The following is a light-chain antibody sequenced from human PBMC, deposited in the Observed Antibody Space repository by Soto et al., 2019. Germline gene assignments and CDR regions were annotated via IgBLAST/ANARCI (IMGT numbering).Light chain of an antibody. CDR1: QSVSRW. CDR2: DAS. CDR3: QQYNGYSTWT. J-gene: IGKJ1*01. V-gene: IGKV1-5*01. Sequence: DIQMTQSPSTLSASVGDRVTITCRASQSVSRWLAWYQQKPGKAPKVLIWDASSLQRGVPSRFSGSGSGTEFTLTISSLQPDDFAAYYCQQYNGYSTWTFGQGTKVEIK.